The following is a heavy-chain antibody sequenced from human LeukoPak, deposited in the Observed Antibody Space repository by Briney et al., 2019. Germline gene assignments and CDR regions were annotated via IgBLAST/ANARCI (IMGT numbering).Heavy chain of an antibody. V-gene: IGHV1-2*02. Sequence: ASVKVSCKASGYTFTGYYMHWVRQAPGQGLEWMGWINPNSGGTNYALKFQGRVTMTRDTSISTAYMELSRLRSDDTAVYYCARDIRKSGSYYFYYWGQGTLVTVSS. CDR2: INPNSGGT. CDR1: GYTFTGYY. D-gene: IGHD1-26*01. CDR3: ARDIRKSGSYYFYY. J-gene: IGHJ4*02.